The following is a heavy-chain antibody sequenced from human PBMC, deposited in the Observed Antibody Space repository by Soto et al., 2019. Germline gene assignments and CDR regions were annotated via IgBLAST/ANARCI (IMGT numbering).Heavy chain of an antibody. Sequence: QVQLVESGGGVVQPGRSLRLSCAASGFTFSSYGMHGVRQAPGKGLEWVAVIWYDGSNKYYADSVKGRFTISRDNSKNTMYLQMNSLRAEDTAVYYCAGHIHTRIAAAYGMDVWGQGTTVTVSS. D-gene: IGHD6-13*01. CDR1: GFTFSSYG. V-gene: IGHV3-33*01. CDR3: AGHIHTRIAAAYGMDV. J-gene: IGHJ6*02. CDR2: IWYDGSNK.